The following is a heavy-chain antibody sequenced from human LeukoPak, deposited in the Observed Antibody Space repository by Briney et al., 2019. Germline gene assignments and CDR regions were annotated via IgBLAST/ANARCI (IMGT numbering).Heavy chain of an antibody. CDR2: ISSSGSSI. V-gene: IGHV3-48*04. CDR3: ARESLSITYYSSVKRTYYYYGLDV. J-gene: IGHJ6*02. CDR1: GFTSSTFS. D-gene: IGHD3-10*01. Sequence: PGGSLRLSCAASGFTSSTFSMHWVRQAPGKGLEWVSYISSSGSSIHYADSVEGRFTISRDNAKSSLYLQMNSLRAEDTAVYFCARESLSITYYSSVKRTYYYYGLDVWGQGTTVTVSS.